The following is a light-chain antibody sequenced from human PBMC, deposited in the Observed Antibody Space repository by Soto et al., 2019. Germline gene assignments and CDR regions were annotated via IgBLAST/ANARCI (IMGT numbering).Light chain of an antibody. CDR1: YSDIGSNV. CDR2: TTD. Sequence: QAVLTQPPSASGTPGQRVTISCSGSYSDIGSNVVNWYRQLPGTAPKLLIYTTDQRPSGVPDRFSGSKSGTSASLAISGLRSEDEADYYCAAWDDSLNGPVFGGETKLTVL. J-gene: IGLJ3*02. CDR3: AAWDDSLNGPV. V-gene: IGLV1-44*01.